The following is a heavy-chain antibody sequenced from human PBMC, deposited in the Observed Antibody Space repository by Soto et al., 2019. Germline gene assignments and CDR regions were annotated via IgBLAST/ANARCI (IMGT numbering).Heavy chain of an antibody. V-gene: IGHV3-21*02. CDR1: GFSLTDYT. Sequence: EVQLVESGGGLVKPGGSLRLSCAGSGFSLTDYTMSWVRQAPGKGLEWVSSISGSSTYIFYADSVRGRFTVSRDNAKNSLYLQLDSLRVVDTAVYYCARGPGSSSLTSYFQHWGQGTLVSVSS. J-gene: IGHJ1*01. D-gene: IGHD6-6*01. CDR2: ISGSSTYI. CDR3: ARGPGSSSLTSYFQH.